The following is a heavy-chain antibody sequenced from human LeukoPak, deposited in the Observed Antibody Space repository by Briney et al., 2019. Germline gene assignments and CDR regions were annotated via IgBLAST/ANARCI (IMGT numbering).Heavy chain of an antibody. CDR3: AKVKEMYSSGSYYFDY. Sequence: GGSLRLSCAASGFTFSSYGMHWVRQAPGKGLEWVAVISYDGFNPYYADSVKGRFTISRDNSKNSLWLQMNSLRAEDTAVYYCAKVKEMYSSGSYYFDYWGQGTLVTVSS. D-gene: IGHD6-19*01. J-gene: IGHJ4*02. V-gene: IGHV3-30*18. CDR1: GFTFSSYG. CDR2: ISYDGFNP.